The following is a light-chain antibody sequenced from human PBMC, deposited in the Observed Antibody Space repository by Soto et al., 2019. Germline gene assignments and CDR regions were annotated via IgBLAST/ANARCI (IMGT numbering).Light chain of an antibody. CDR2: GAF. V-gene: IGKV3-15*01. CDR1: QSVSSN. Sequence: EIVMTQSPATLSVSPGERATLSCRASQSVSSNLAWYKQKPGQAPRLLIYGAFTSATGLPARFSGSGSGTEFTLTISSLPSADFGVYFGQQYNAWPRTFGQGTKVEVK. CDR3: QQYNAWPRT. J-gene: IGKJ1*01.